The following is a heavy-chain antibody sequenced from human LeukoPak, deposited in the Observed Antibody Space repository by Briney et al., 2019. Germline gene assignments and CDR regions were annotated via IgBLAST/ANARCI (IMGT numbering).Heavy chain of an antibody. J-gene: IGHJ6*03. CDR1: GGTFSSYA. CDR2: IIPIFGTA. V-gene: IGHV1-69*05. Sequence: GASVKVSCKASGGTFSSYAISWVRQAPGQGLEWMGGIIPIFGTANYAQKFQGRVTITTDESTSTAYMELSSLRSEDTAVYYCARDSGTVTTTSYYYYMDVWGKGTTVTVSS. CDR3: ARDSGTVTTTSYYYYMDV. D-gene: IGHD4-17*01.